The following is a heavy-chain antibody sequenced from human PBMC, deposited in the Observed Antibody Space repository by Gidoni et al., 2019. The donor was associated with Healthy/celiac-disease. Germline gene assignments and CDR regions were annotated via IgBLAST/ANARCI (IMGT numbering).Heavy chain of an antibody. Sequence: QLQLQESGPGLVKPSETLSLTCTVSGGSISSSSYYWGWIRQPPGKGLEWIGSIYYRVSTYYNPSLKSRVTRSVDSSKNQFSLKLSSVTAADTAVYYCARDPTLGYFDYWGQGTLVTVSS. J-gene: IGHJ4*02. CDR1: GGSISSSSYY. D-gene: IGHD7-27*01. V-gene: IGHV4-39*07. CDR2: IYYRVST. CDR3: ARDPTLGYFDY.